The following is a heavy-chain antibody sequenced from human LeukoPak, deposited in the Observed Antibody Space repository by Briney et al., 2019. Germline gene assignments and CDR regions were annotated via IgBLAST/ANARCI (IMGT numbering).Heavy chain of an antibody. V-gene: IGHV3-15*01. D-gene: IGHD1-26*01. CDR2: IKSKNDGGAT. CDR1: GFSFSSYA. CDR3: TTDEWE. J-gene: IGHJ4*02. Sequence: GGSLRLSCAASGFSFSSYALSWVRQAPGKGLEWVGHIKSKNDGGATAYAAPVNGRFTISIDDSENTLFLQMNSLKTEDTAVYYCTTDEWEWGQGTLITVSS.